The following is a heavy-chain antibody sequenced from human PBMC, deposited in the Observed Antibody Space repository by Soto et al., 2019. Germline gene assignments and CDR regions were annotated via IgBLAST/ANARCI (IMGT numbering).Heavy chain of an antibody. CDR3: AREWELISRGLDV. CDR1: GGSISSYY. CDR2: IYTSGST. J-gene: IGHJ6*02. Sequence: SETLSLTCTVPGGSISSYYWSWIRQPAGKGLEWIGRIYTSGSTNYNPSLKSRVTRSVDTSKNQFSLRLNSVTAADTAVYLCAREWELISRGLDVWGQGTTVTVS. V-gene: IGHV4-4*07. D-gene: IGHD1-26*01.